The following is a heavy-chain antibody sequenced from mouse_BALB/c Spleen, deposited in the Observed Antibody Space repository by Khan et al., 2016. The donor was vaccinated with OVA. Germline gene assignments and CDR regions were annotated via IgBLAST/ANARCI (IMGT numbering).Heavy chain of an antibody. CDR1: GYTFTSYW. CDR2: IYPGSGST. Sequence: LQQPGSELVRPGASVKLSCKASGYTFTSYWMHWVKQRPGQGLEWIGDIYPGSGSTNYDEKFQSKATLTVDTSSSLPYMQLSSLTSEDSAVYYCTRWSYWFAYWGQGTLVTVSA. CDR3: TRWSYWFAY. V-gene: IGHV1S22*01. J-gene: IGHJ3*01. D-gene: IGHD2-12*01.